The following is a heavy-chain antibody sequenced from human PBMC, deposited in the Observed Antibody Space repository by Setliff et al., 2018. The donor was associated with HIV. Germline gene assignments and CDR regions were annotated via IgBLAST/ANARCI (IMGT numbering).Heavy chain of an antibody. D-gene: IGHD1-1*01. V-gene: IGHV3-23*01. CDR2: LSSGGDTT. CDR3: AKHRGAHDFYNWFDP. Sequence: SGGSLRLSCAASGFTFGSFAMSWVRQTPGKGLEWVSSLSSGGDTTYYADAVKGRFTISRDNYRNTLYLQMESLRAEDMAVYYCAKHRGAHDFYNWFDPWGQGTLVTVSS. J-gene: IGHJ5*02. CDR1: GFTFGSFA.